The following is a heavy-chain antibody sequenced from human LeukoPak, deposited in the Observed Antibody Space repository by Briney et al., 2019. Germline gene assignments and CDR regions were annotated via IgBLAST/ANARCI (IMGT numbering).Heavy chain of an antibody. D-gene: IGHD3-10*01. CDR3: AKGYYASGSSISAFDC. CDR1: GFTFSGYA. J-gene: IGHJ4*02. Sequence: GGSLRLSCAASGFTFSGYAMSWVRQAPGKGLEWVPVIRSSGVSTSYADFVKGRFTISRDNSKNTLYLQMNSLRAEDTAVYYCAKGYYASGSSISAFDCWGQGTLVTVSS. CDR2: IRSSGVST. V-gene: IGHV3-23*01.